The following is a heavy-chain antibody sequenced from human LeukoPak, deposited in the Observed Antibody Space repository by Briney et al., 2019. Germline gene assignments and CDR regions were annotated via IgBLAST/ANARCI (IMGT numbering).Heavy chain of an antibody. Sequence: SGGSLRLSCAASGFTFDDYAMHWVRQAPGKGLEWVSGISWNSGSIGYADSVKGRFTISRDNAKNSLYLQMNSLRAEDTALYYCAKAVAGTTWDYFDYWGQGTLVTVSS. V-gene: IGHV3-9*01. D-gene: IGHD6-19*01. CDR3: AKAVAGTTWDYFDY. J-gene: IGHJ4*02. CDR1: GFTFDDYA. CDR2: ISWNSGSI.